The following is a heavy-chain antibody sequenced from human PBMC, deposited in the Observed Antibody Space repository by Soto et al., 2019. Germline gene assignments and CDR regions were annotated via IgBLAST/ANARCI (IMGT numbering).Heavy chain of an antibody. V-gene: IGHV1-58*01. CDR3: AVSCLGWELQTGCGWFDP. Sequence: QMQLVQSGPEVKKPGTSVKVSCKASGFTFTSSAVQWVRQARGQRLEWIGWIVVGSGNTNYAQKFQERVTITRDMSTSTAYMELSSLRSEDTAVYYCAVSCLGWELQTGCGWFDPWGQGTLVTVSS. J-gene: IGHJ5*02. CDR1: GFTFTSSA. CDR2: IVVGSGNT. D-gene: IGHD1-26*01.